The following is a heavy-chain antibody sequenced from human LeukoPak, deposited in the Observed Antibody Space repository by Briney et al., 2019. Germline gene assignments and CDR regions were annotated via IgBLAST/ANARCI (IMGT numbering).Heavy chain of an antibody. Sequence: PSETLSLTCTVSGGSISSYYWSWIRQPAGKGLEWIGRIYTSGSTNYNPSLKSRVTMSVDTSKNQFSLKLSSVTAADTAVYYCARVDKYYDILTGYYPFGAFDIWGQGTMVTVSS. CDR1: GGSISSYY. V-gene: IGHV4-4*07. CDR2: IYTSGST. CDR3: ARVDKYYDILTGYYPFGAFDI. J-gene: IGHJ3*02. D-gene: IGHD3-9*01.